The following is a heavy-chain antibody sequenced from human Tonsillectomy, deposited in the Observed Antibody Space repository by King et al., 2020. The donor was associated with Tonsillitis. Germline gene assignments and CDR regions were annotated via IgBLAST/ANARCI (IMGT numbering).Heavy chain of an antibody. CDR1: GFTFSNYG. J-gene: IGHJ4*02. V-gene: IGHV3-23*04. CDR3: AKKFGHPKPLDF. Sequence: VQLVESGGGLVQPGGSLRLSCAASGFTFSNYGVDWVRQAPGKALEWVSAHSGRGESTFYTDSVRARFTISSDNSKGMLYLQMNSLRAEDSAVYYCAKKFGHPKPLDFCGQGTLIPVSA. D-gene: IGHD3/OR15-3a*01. CDR2: HSGRGEST.